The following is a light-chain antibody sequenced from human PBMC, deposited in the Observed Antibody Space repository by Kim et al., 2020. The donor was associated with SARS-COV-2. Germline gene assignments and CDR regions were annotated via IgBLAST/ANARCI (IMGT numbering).Light chain of an antibody. J-gene: IGLJ1*01. CDR1: SNDVAKYKL. Sequence: SIPISCTGTSNDVAKYKLVSWYQQHPGKAPKLIIYEVSERPSGVSDRFSGSKSGITASLTISSLQSEDEADYYCCSYAGRNTFYVFGPGTKVTVL. CDR3: CSYAGRNTFYV. CDR2: EVS. V-gene: IGLV2-23*02.